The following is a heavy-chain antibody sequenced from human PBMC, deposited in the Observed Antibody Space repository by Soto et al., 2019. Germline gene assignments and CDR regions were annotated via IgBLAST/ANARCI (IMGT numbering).Heavy chain of an antibody. D-gene: IGHD3-10*01. CDR1: GYTFTSYD. Sequence: QVQLVQSGAEVKKPGASVKVSCKASGYTFTSYDINWVRQATGQGLEWMGWMNPNSGNKGYAQKFQGRVTMTRNTSISTAYMELSSLRSEDTAVYYCARSGNYYGSGSYYKGDNWFDPWGQGTLVTVSS. V-gene: IGHV1-8*01. CDR2: MNPNSGNK. CDR3: ARSGNYYGSGSYYKGDNWFDP. J-gene: IGHJ5*02.